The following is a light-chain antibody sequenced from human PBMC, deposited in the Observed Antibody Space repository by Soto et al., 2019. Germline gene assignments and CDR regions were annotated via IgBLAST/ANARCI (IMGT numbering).Light chain of an antibody. V-gene: IGKV3-20*01. CDR1: QSINNRY. Sequence: EIVLTQSPGTRSLSPGERATRSCRASQSINNRYLAWYQQKPGQAPRLLIYAASSSATGIPDRFSGSGSGPDFTLIIRRLEPEDFAVYYCQQFGSSPGFTFGPWTKVDIK. CDR2: AAS. CDR3: QQFGSSPGFT. J-gene: IGKJ3*01.